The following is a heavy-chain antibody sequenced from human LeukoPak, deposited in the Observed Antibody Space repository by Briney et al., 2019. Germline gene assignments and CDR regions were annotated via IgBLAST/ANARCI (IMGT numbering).Heavy chain of an antibody. CDR3: AKDHAPLTGFDY. J-gene: IGHJ4*02. D-gene: IGHD7-27*01. CDR1: GFTFSSYA. V-gene: IGHV3-23*01. CDR2: ISGSGGST. Sequence: PGGSLRLSCAASGFTFSSYAMSWVRQAPGKGLEWVSAISGSGGSTYYADSVKGRFTISRDNSKNPLYLQMNSLRAEDTAVYYCAKDHAPLTGFDYWGQGTLVTVSS.